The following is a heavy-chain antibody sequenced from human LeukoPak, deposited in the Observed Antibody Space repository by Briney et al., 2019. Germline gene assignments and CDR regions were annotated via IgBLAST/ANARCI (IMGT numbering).Heavy chain of an antibody. V-gene: IGHV4-34*01. CDR1: GGSFSGYY. D-gene: IGHD3-10*02. CDR2: INDSGST. CDR3: ARRTTYVGWLPSESPSCFDY. J-gene: IGHJ4*02. Sequence: SETLSLTCAVYGGSFSGYYWSWIRQPPGKGLEWIGEINDSGSTNYNPSLKSRVTISVDTFKNHFSLKLSSVTAADTAVYYCARRTTYVGWLPSESPSCFDYWGQGTLVTVSS.